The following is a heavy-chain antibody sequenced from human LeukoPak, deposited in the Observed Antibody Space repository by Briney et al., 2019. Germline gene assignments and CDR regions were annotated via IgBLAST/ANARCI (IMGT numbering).Heavy chain of an antibody. Sequence: PGGSLRLSCAASGFTFSSYWMSWVRQAPGKGLEWVANIKQDGSEKYYVDSVKSRFTISRDNAKNSLYLQMNSLRAEDTAVYYCARAQGYCSSTSCYDFDYWGQGTLVTVSS. CDR1: GFTFSSYW. D-gene: IGHD2-2*01. CDR2: IKQDGSEK. CDR3: ARAQGYCSSTSCYDFDY. J-gene: IGHJ4*02. V-gene: IGHV3-7*01.